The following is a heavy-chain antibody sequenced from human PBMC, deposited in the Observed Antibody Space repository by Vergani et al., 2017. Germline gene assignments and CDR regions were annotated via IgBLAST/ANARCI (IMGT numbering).Heavy chain of an antibody. Sequence: EVQLVESGGGLVKPGGSLRLSCAASGFTFSSYSMNWVRQAPGKGLEWVSSISSSSSYIYYADSVKCRFTISRDDGNIALYPQMNSLRAEDTAVYYCARGKAGKSPFDYWGQGTLVTVSS. D-gene: IGHD6-25*01. CDR1: GFTFSSYS. J-gene: IGHJ4*02. CDR2: ISSSSSYI. CDR3: ARGKAGKSPFDY. V-gene: IGHV3-21*01.